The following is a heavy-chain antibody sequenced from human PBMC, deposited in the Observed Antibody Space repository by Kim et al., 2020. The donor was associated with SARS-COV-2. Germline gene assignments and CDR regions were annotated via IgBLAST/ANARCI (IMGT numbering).Heavy chain of an antibody. CDR3: ARDRLGGLVTAILDAFDI. D-gene: IGHD2-21*02. J-gene: IGHJ3*02. V-gene: IGHV1-69*01. Sequence: QGRVTITADESTSTAYMELSSLRSEDTAVYYCARDRLGGLVTAILDAFDIWGQGTMVTVSS.